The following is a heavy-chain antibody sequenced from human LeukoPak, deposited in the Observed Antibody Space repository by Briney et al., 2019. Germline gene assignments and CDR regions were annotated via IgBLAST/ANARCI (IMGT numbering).Heavy chain of an antibody. CDR2: IIPIFGTA. Sequence: SVKVSCKASGGTFSSYAISWVRQAPGQGLEWMGGIIPIFGTANYAQKFQGRVTITADKSTSTAYMELSSLRSEDTAVYYCAREGLVVVPAAFFDYWGQGTLVTVSS. J-gene: IGHJ4*02. V-gene: IGHV1-69*06. CDR1: GGTFSSYA. D-gene: IGHD2-2*01. CDR3: AREGLVVVPAAFFDY.